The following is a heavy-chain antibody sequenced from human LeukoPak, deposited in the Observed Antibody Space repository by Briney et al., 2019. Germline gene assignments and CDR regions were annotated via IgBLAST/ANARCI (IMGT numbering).Heavy chain of an antibody. CDR3: AREKTTVVRYYFDY. J-gene: IGHJ4*02. D-gene: IGHD4-23*01. CDR1: GGTFSSYA. V-gene: IGHV1-69*13. Sequence: SVKVSCKASGGTFSSYAISWVRQAPGQGLEWMGGIIPIFGTATYAKKFQARVTITAAESTSTACLELSCLLSAAQAGLYFAREKTTVVRYYFDYWGQGTLVTVSS. CDR2: IIPIFGTA.